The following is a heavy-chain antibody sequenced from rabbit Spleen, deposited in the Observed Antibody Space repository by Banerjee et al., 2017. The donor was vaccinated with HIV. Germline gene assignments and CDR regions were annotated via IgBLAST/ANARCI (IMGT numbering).Heavy chain of an antibody. CDR2: IGAGVTFTT. Sequence: SLEESGGDLVKPEASLTLTCTASGFSFSYSDYMCWVRQTPGKGPEWIACIGAGVTFTTYYATWAKGRFTISKSSSTTVTLQMTSLTAADTATYFCARDSGTSFSSYGMDLWGPGTLVTVS. D-gene: IGHD8-1*01. J-gene: IGHJ6*01. CDR1: GFSFSYSDY. V-gene: IGHV1S40*01. CDR3: ARDSGTSFSSYGMDL.